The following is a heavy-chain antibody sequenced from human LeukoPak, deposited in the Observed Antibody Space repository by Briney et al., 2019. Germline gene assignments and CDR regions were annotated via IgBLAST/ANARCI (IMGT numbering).Heavy chain of an antibody. CDR3: ARPTSIIPASNIYYYYYAMDL. D-gene: IGHD2-2*01. CDR1: GYTFTSYY. V-gene: IGHV1-46*01. Sequence: EASVKISCTASGYTFTSYYMHWVRQAPGQGLEWMEIINYNRDSTTYPQKFQGRVTLTRDSSTSTVYMELSSLSSEDTAVYYCARPTSIIPASNIYYYYYAMDLWGQGTTVTVSS. J-gene: IGHJ6*02. CDR2: INYNRDST.